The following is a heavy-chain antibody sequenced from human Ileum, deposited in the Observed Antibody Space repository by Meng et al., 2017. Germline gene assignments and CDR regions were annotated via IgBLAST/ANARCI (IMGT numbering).Heavy chain of an antibody. D-gene: IGHD2-15*01. J-gene: IGHJ6*02. CDR3: ARDQTGYCSGGSCYSESYYYYGMDV. Sequence: GGSLRLSCAASGFTFSSYAMHWVRQAPGKGLEWVAVISYDGSNKYYADSVKGRFTISRDNSKNTLYLQMNSLRAEDTAVYYCARDQTGYCSGGSCYSESYYYYGMDVWGQGTTVTVSS. V-gene: IGHV3-30*01. CDR1: GFTFSSYA. CDR2: ISYDGSNK.